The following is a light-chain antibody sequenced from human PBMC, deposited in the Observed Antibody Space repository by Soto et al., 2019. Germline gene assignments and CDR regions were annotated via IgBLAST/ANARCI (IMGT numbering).Light chain of an antibody. J-gene: IGLJ3*02. CDR3: SSYVGSSTLV. CDR2: EDT. CDR1: SSDVGSYNL. Sequence: QSVLTQPASVSGSPGQSVTISCTGTSSDVGSYNLVSWYQQHPGIAPKVVIYEDTKRPSGVSDHFSGSKSGNTASLTISGLQADDEADHYCSSYVGSSTLVFGGGTKVTVL. V-gene: IGLV2-23*01.